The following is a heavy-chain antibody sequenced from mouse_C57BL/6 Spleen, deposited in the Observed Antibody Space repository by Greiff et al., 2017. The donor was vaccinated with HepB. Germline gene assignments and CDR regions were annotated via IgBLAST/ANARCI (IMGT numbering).Heavy chain of an antibody. CDR3: AREEDYYGSSDY. CDR1: GYTFTSYW. CDR2: IYPGSGST. D-gene: IGHD1-1*01. J-gene: IGHJ2*01. Sequence: QVQLQQSGAELVKPGASVKMSCKASGYTFTSYWITWVKQRPGQGLEWIGDIYPGSGSTNYNEKFKSKATLTVDTSSSTAYMQLSSLTSEDSAVYYCAREEDYYGSSDYWGQGTTLTVSS. V-gene: IGHV1-55*01.